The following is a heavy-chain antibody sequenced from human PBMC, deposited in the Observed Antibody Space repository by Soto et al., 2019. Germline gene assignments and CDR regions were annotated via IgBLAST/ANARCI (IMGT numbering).Heavy chain of an antibody. J-gene: IGHJ6*02. CDR1: GASVSSNSAA. CDR3: AREFIAAHYYYYGMDV. CDR2: TYYRSKWYN. Sequence: PSQTLSLTCAISGASVSSNSAAWNWIRQSPSRGLEWLGRTYYRSKWYNDYAVSVESRITINPDTSKNQFSLQLNSVTPEDTAVYYCAREFIAAHYYYYGMDVWGQGTTVTVSS. V-gene: IGHV6-1*01. D-gene: IGHD6-13*01.